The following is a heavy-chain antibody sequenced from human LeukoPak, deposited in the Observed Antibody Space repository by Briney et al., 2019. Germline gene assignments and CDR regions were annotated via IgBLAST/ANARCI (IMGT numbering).Heavy chain of an antibody. D-gene: IGHD6-13*01. Sequence: PGGSLRLSCAASGFTFSSYGMHWVRQAPGKGLEWVAVISYDGSNKYYADSVKGRITISRDNSKNTLYLQMNSLRAEDTAVYYCAEDRGDSSSWFDPWGQGTLVTVSS. CDR1: GFTFSSYG. CDR2: ISYDGSNK. J-gene: IGHJ5*02. V-gene: IGHV3-30*18. CDR3: AEDRGDSSSWFDP.